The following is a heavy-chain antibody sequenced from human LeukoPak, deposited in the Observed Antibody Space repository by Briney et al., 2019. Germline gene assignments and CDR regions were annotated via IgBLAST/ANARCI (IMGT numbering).Heavy chain of an antibody. D-gene: IGHD6-13*01. J-gene: IGHJ4*02. V-gene: IGHV3-30*03. CDR2: ISYDGRTE. CDR3: ARGGLAAAGIDY. CDR1: GFTFSNYG. Sequence: GGSLRLSCAASGFTFSNYGMHWVRQAPGKGLEWVAVISYDGRTEYYADSLKGRFTISRDNSKNTLYLQMNSLRAEDTAVYYCARGGLAAAGIDYWGQGTLVTVSS.